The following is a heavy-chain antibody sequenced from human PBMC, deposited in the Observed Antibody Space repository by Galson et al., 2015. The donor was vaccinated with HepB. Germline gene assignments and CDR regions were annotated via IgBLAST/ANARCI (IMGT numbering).Heavy chain of an antibody. V-gene: IGHV3-74*01. CDR2: INVDGTIT. Sequence: SLRLSCAASGFTFSNYWMNWVRQAPGKGPVWVSHINVDGTITRYADSVKGRFTISRDNAKDTLNLQMDSLRDDDTAIYYCVRSNSGDYWGRGTLVAVSS. J-gene: IGHJ4*02. CDR1: GFTFSNYW. D-gene: IGHD1-26*01. CDR3: VRSNSGDY.